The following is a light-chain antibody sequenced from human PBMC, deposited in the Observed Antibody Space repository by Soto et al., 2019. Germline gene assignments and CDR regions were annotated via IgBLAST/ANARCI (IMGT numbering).Light chain of an antibody. J-gene: IGKJ3*01. Sequence: EIVLTQSPGTLSLSPGERATLSCRASQSVSSSYLAWYQQKPGQAPRLLIYGASGRATGIPDRFSGSGSGTAFTLTISSLEPEDFAVYYCQQYGSSIFPFGPGTKVDI. CDR2: GAS. V-gene: IGKV3-20*01. CDR3: QQYGSSIFP. CDR1: QSVSSSY.